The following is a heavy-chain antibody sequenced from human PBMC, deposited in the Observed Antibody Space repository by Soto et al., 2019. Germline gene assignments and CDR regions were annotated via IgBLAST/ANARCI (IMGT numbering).Heavy chain of an antibody. Sequence: SVKISCKASGGTFSSYAISWVRQAPGQGLEWMGGIIPIFGTANYAQKFQGRVTITADESTSTAYMELSSLRSEDTAVYYCARERDALVVVPAAIPGYYYGMDVWGQGTKVTVSS. J-gene: IGHJ6*02. CDR3: ARERDALVVVPAAIPGYYYGMDV. V-gene: IGHV1-69*13. D-gene: IGHD2-2*02. CDR1: GGTFSSYA. CDR2: IIPIFGTA.